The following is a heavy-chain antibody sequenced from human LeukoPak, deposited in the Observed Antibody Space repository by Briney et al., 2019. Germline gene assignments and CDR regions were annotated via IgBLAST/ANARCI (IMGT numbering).Heavy chain of an antibody. CDR3: ASQYYYDSSGHFRERDY. CDR1: GFTFSSYW. CDR2: INTDGSST. D-gene: IGHD3-22*01. Sequence: PGGSLRLSCAAPGFTFSSYWMHWVRQAPGKGLVWVSRINTDGSSTSYADSVKGRFTISRDNAKNTLYLQMNSLRAEDTAVYYCASQYYYDSSGHFRERDYWGQGTLVTVSS. J-gene: IGHJ4*02. V-gene: IGHV3-74*01.